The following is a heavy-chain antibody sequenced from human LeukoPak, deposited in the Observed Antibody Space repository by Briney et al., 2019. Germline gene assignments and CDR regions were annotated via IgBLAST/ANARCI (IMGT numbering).Heavy chain of an antibody. J-gene: IGHJ4*02. CDR2: FDPEDGET. V-gene: IGHV1-24*01. Sequence: ASVKVSCKVSGYTLTELSMHWVRQTPGKGLEWMGGFDPEDGETIYAQKFQGRVTMTEDTSTDTAYMELSSLRSEDTAVYYCATGLRYFDWLLSFFDYWGQGTLVTVSS. D-gene: IGHD3-9*01. CDR3: ATGLRYFDWLLSFFDY. CDR1: GYTLTELS.